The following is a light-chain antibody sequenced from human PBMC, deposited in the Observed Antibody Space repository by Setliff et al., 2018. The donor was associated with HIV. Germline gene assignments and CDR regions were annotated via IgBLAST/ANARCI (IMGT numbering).Light chain of an antibody. V-gene: IGLV2-14*01. Sequence: QSALAQPASVSGSPGQSITIFCIGTISDVGGYNYVSWYQQYPGKAPKLMIYEVSNRHSGVSNRFSGSKSGNTASLTISGLQGEDEADYYCSSDTSSNTPYVCGTGSKVTVL. CDR1: ISDVGGYNY. J-gene: IGLJ1*01. CDR3: SSDTSSNTPYV. CDR2: EVS.